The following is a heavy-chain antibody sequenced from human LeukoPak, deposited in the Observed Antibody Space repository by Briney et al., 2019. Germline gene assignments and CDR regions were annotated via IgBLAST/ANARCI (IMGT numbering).Heavy chain of an antibody. V-gene: IGHV3-23*01. J-gene: IGHJ4*02. CDR1: GLTFSSYG. CDR2: ISGSGGST. CDR3: AKGYSSAWFDY. Sequence: GGSLRLSCEASGLTFSSYGMTWVRKVPGKGLGWVSGISGSGGSTYYADSVKGRFTISRDNSKNTLYLQMNSLRAEDTAVYYCAKGYSSAWFDYWGQGTLVTVSS. D-gene: IGHD6-19*01.